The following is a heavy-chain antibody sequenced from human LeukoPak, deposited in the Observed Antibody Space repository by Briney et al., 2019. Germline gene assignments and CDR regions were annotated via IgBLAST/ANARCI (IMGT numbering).Heavy chain of an antibody. CDR1: GYTFTSYD. CDR3: ARSRTGGYLTNFDL. Sequence: GVSVKVSCKASGYTFTSYDINWVRQATGQGLEWMGWMSPNSANTGYAQKFQGRVTITRNTSISTAYMELSSLRSEDTAVYYCARSRTGGYLTNFDLWGRGTLVTVSS. CDR2: MSPNSANT. V-gene: IGHV1-8*03. J-gene: IGHJ2*01. D-gene: IGHD1-26*01.